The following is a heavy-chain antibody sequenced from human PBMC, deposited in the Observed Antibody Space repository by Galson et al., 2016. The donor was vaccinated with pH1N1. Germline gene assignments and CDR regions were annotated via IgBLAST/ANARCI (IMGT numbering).Heavy chain of an antibody. D-gene: IGHD3-22*01. CDR2: IKEDGSET. Sequence: SLRLSCAASGFTFSNYWMHWVRQVPGQGLEWVANIKEDGSETYYVDSVRGRFTISRDNAKNSLYLQMNSLRDEDTALYYCARAIGRRSAYWGQGTLVTVSS. CDR3: ARAIGRRSAY. V-gene: IGHV3-7*01. J-gene: IGHJ4*02. CDR1: GFTFSNYW.